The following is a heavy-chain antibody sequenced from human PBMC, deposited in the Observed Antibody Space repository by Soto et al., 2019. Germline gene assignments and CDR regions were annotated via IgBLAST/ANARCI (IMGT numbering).Heavy chain of an antibody. CDR3: ARGMEGNYYYYCYFEV. D-gene: IGHD1-26*01. J-gene: IGHJ2*01. CDR1: GGSISSGGYS. CDR2: IYHSGAT. Sequence: SETLSLTCAVSGGSISSGGYSWTWIRQTPGKGLEWIGHIYHSGATSYNPSLKSRVTISLDRSGNHFSLDLSSVTAADTAVYYCARGMEGNYYYYCYFEVWGRGPLVTVPS. V-gene: IGHV4-30-2*01.